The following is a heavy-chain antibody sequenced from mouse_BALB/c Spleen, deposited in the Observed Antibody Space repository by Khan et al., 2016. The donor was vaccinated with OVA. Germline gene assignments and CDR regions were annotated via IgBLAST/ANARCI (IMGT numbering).Heavy chain of an antibody. CDR2: INPTNGGT. V-gene: IGHV1S81*02. Sequence: QVQLQQSGAELVKPGASVKLSCKASGYTFSSYYMYWVKQRPGQGLEWIGGINPTNGGTNFNEKFKTKATLTVDKSSSTAYMQLSSLTSADSAVYYCTRSGYANPFAYWGQGTLVTVSA. J-gene: IGHJ3*01. CDR3: TRSGYANPFAY. CDR1: GYTFSSYY. D-gene: IGHD2-10*02.